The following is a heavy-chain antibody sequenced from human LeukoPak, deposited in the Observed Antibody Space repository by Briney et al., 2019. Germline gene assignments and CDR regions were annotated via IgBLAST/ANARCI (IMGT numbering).Heavy chain of an antibody. J-gene: IGHJ6*03. D-gene: IGHD3-3*01. CDR2: ISGSGGST. CDR1: GFTFSSYG. CDR3: AKVRTEMEWLSLYYMDV. Sequence: ETGGSLRLSCAASGFTFSSYGMSWVRQAPGKGLEWVSAISGSGGSTYYADSVKGRFTISRDNSKNTLYLQMNSLRAEDTAVYYCAKVRTEMEWLSLYYMDVWGKGTTVTVSS. V-gene: IGHV3-23*01.